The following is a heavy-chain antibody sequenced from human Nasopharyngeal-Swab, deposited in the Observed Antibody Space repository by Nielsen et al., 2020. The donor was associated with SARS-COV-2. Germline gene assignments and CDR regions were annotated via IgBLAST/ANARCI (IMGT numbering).Heavy chain of an antibody. CDR2: IWYDGSNK. J-gene: IGHJ6*02. CDR1: GFNFSSYG. Sequence: GGCLRLSCAAAGFNFSSYGMHWVRQAPGKGLEWVAVIWYDGSNKYYADSVKGRFTISRDNSKNTLYPQMNSLRAEDTAVYYCARDWYSSSSDHYYYGMDVWGQGTTVTVSS. CDR3: ARDWYSSSSDHYYYGMDV. D-gene: IGHD6-6*01. V-gene: IGHV3-33*01.